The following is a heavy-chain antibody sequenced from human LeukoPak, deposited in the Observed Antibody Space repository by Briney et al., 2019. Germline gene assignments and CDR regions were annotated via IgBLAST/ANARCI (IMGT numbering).Heavy chain of an antibody. V-gene: IGHV1-69*13. CDR1: GGTFSSNA. J-gene: IGHJ6*02. CDR3: ARERSRRDDYYYGMDV. Sequence: ASVTVSCKASGGTFSSNAISWVRQAPGQGLEWMGGIIPIFGTANYAQKFQGGVTITADESTSTAYMELSSLRSEDTAVYYCARERSRRDDYYYGMDVWGQGTTVTVSS. CDR2: IIPIFGTA.